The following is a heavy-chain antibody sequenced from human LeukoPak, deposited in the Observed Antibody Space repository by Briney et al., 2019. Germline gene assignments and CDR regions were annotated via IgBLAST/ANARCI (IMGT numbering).Heavy chain of an antibody. J-gene: IGHJ5*02. CDR2: INPSGGST. CDR1: GYTFTSYY. V-gene: IGHV1-46*01. CDR3: ARQNTFNDFWSGDRYNWFDP. Sequence: ASVKVSCKASGYTFTSYYMHWVRQAPGQGLEWMGIINPSGGSTSYAQKFQGRVTMTRDMSTSTVYMELSSLRSEDTAVYYCARQNTFNDFWSGDRYNWFDPWGQGTLVTVSS. D-gene: IGHD3-3*01.